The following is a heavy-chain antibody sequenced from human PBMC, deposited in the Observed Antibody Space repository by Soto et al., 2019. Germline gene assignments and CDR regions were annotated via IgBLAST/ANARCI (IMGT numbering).Heavy chain of an antibody. D-gene: IGHD3-22*01. CDR3: ARWVGGSMYDNSGKYDS. CDR1: GFTFSGSG. Sequence: VQLVESGGGVVQPGTSLRLTCAASGFTFSGSGMHWVRQAPGRGLEWVALVSNDGTRKYYADSVKGRFTISRDNSENTLYLQMNSLRAEDTAVYYCARWVGGSMYDNSGKYDSWGQGTLVTVSS. CDR2: VSNDGTRK. J-gene: IGHJ5*01. V-gene: IGHV3-30*03.